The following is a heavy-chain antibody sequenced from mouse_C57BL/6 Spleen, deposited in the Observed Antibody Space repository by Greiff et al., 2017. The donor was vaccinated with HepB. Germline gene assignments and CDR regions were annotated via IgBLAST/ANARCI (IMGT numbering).Heavy chain of an antibody. CDR3: TNYYGSSYGFAY. CDR1: GFTFSDAW. V-gene: IGHV6-6*01. D-gene: IGHD1-1*01. Sequence: EVKVVESGGGLVQPGGSMKLSCAASGFTFSDAWMDWVRQSPEKGLEWVAEIRNKANNHATYYAESVKGRFTISRDDSKSSVYLQMNSLRAEDTGIYYCTNYYGSSYGFAYWGQGTLVTVSA. J-gene: IGHJ3*01. CDR2: IRNKANNHAT.